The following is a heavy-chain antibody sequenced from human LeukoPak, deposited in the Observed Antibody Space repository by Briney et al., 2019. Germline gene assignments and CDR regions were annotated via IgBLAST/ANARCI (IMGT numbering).Heavy chain of an antibody. V-gene: IGHV3-33*06. CDR1: GFTFSSYG. CDR3: AKDQDANYFDY. J-gene: IGHJ4*02. Sequence: GGSLRLSCAASGFTFSSYGMHWVRQAPGKGLEWVAVIWYDGSNKYYADSVKGRFTISRDNSKNTLYLQMNSLRAEDTAVYYCAKDQDANYFDYWGQGTLVTVSS. D-gene: IGHD2-8*01. CDR2: IWYDGSNK.